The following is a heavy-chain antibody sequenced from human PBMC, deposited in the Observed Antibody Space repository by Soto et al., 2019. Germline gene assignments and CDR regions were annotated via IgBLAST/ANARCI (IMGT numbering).Heavy chain of an antibody. D-gene: IGHD3-10*01. CDR2: IRDRAYNYAT. J-gene: IGHJ4*02. CDR1: GFVFKDSS. CDR3: TRLISASQDN. V-gene: IGHV3-73*01. Sequence: EVLLVESGGGLVQPGGSLKLSCEASGFVFKDSSIHWVRQASGKGLEWVGRIRDRAYNYATAYAASVKGRFTISRDDSNTKAYLQMDSLKTEDTAIYYCTRLISASQDNWGQGTLVTVSS.